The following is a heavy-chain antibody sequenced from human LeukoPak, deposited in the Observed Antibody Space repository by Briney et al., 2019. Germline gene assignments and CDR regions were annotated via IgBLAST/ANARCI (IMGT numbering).Heavy chain of an antibody. Sequence: GGSLRLSCAASGYTFSTYAMSWVPVAPGKGREGGSGISGSGGSTYYADAVKGRFTSSRDNSNNTLYVQMNSLRVEDTAVYYCAKSGGLSGSGRLAMDVWGQGTTVTVSS. CDR2: ISGSGGST. D-gene: IGHD3-10*01. CDR3: AKSGGLSGSGRLAMDV. V-gene: IGHV3-23*01. J-gene: IGHJ6*02. CDR1: GYTFSTYA.